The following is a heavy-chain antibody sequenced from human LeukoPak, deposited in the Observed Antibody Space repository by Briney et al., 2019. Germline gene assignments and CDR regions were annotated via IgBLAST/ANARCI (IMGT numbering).Heavy chain of an antibody. CDR1: GVPCRSYS. J-gene: IGHJ5*02. V-gene: IGHV3-21*01. D-gene: IGHD2-2*01. CDR3: ARSPPRYQLLPDWFDP. Sequence: GGALELSWGASGVPCRSYSMKWGRPGPGKGVEGVSSISRRRRYIYYADSVKGRFTISRDNAKNSLYLQMNSLRAEDTAVYYCARSPPRYQLLPDWFDPWGQGTLVTVSS. CDR2: ISRRRRYI.